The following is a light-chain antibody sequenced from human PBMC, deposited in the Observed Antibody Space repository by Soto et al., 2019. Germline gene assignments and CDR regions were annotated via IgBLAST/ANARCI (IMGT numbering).Light chain of an antibody. CDR3: SSYTSSSIPGV. J-gene: IGLJ2*01. CDR1: SSHVGGYNY. CDR2: EVS. Sequence: QSALTQPASVSGSPGQSITISCTGTSSHVGGYNYVSWYQQPPGKAPKLMIYEVSYRPSGVSNRFSGSKSGNTASLTISGLQAEDEANYYCSSYTSSSIPGVFGGGTKLTVL. V-gene: IGLV2-14*01.